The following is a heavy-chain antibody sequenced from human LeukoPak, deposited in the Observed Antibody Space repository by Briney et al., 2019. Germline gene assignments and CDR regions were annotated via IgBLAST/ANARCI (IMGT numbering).Heavy chain of an antibody. CDR3: AKECEQLVGNNWFDT. V-gene: IGHV3-23*01. CDR1: GFAFSDYA. Sequence: GGSLRLSCAASGFAFSDYAMSWVRQAPGKGLEWVSGISGGGRSICYADSVKGRFNISRDNSKNILYLQMPDVTVEDTAVCYCAKECEQLVGNNWFDTWGQGTLVTVSS. CDR2: ISGGGRSI. J-gene: IGHJ5*02. D-gene: IGHD1/OR15-1a*01.